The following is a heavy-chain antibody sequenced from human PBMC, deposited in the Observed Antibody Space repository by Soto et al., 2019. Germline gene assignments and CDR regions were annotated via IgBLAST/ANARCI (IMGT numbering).Heavy chain of an antibody. CDR2: IYYSGST. Sequence: PSETLSLTCTVSGGSISSYYWSWIRQPPGKGMEWIGYIYYSGSTNYNPSLKSRVTISVDTSKNQFSLKLSSVTAADTAVYYCARGASKASYYYYYMDVWGKGTTVTVSS. D-gene: IGHD6-6*01. CDR3: ARGASKASYYYYYMDV. CDR1: GGSISSYY. J-gene: IGHJ6*03. V-gene: IGHV4-59*01.